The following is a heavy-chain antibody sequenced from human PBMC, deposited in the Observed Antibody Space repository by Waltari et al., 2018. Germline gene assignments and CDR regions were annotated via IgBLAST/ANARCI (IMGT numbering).Heavy chain of an antibody. CDR2: ISGIGGRT. Sequence: EVQLVESGGGLVQPGGSLRLSCAASGFTFSSYAMSWVRQAPGQGLEWVAAISGIGGRTYYADSVKGRFTISRDNSKNTLYLQMNSLRAEDTAVYYCAKDTAAAGKGKSFDYWGQGTLVTVSS. V-gene: IGHV3-23*04. CDR1: GFTFSSYA. CDR3: AKDTAAAGKGKSFDY. J-gene: IGHJ4*02. D-gene: IGHD6-13*01.